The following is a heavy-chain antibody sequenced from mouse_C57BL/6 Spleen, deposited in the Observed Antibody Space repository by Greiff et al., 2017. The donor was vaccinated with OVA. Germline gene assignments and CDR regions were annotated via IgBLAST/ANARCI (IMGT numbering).Heavy chain of an antibody. V-gene: IGHV3-6*01. J-gene: IGHJ3*01. Sequence: EVQVVESGPGLVKPSQSLSLTCSVTGYSITSGYYWNWIRQFPGNKLEWMGYISYDGSNNYNPSLKNRISITRDTSKNQFFLKLNSVTTEDTATYYCARDNYDYDAGAWFAYWGQGTLVTVSA. D-gene: IGHD2-4*01. CDR2: ISYDGSN. CDR1: GYSITSGYY. CDR3: ARDNYDYDAGAWFAY.